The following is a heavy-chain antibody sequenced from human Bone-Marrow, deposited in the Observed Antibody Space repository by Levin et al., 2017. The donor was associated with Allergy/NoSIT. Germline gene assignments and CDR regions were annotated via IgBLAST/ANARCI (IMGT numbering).Heavy chain of an antibody. V-gene: IGHV4-38-2*01. CDR2: IDHTGST. D-gene: IGHD2-15*01. CDR1: NSSISSGFY. Sequence: PSETLSLTCGVSNSSISSGFYWGWIRQPPGKGLEWIGNIDHTGSTYYNPSLKSRVTISVDTSKNQFSLKVTSVTATDTAVDYCARTLGYCNGDSCYFYFDYWGRGILVTVSS. J-gene: IGHJ4*02. CDR3: ARTLGYCNGDSCYFYFDY.